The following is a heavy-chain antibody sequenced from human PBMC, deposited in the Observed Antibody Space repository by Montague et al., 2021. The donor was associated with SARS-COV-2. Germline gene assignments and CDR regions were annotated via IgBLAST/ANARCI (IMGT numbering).Heavy chain of an antibody. CDR1: GSSVRSYY. Sequence: SETLSLTCIVSGSSVRSYYWSWIRQPPGKGLEWIGYIYDSGSTXXXPSXXXRVTISVDTSKNQFSLKLSSVTAADTAVYYCARENTVTTFGGPYYIDSWGQETLVTVSA. D-gene: IGHD4-17*01. V-gene: IGHV4-59*02. CDR3: ARENTVTTFGGPYYIDS. CDR2: IYDSGST. J-gene: IGHJ4*02.